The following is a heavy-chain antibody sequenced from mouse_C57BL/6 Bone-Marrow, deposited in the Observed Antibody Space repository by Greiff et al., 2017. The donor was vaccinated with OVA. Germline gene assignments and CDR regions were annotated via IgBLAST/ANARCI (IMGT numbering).Heavy chain of an antibody. J-gene: IGHJ4*01. CDR1: GYSFTGYY. Sequence: VQLKESGPELVKPGASVKISCKASGYSFTGYYMNWVKQSPEKSLEWIGEINPSTGGTTYNQKFKAKATLTVDKSSSTAYMQLKSLTSEDSAVYYCASPYYDYDEAYYAMDYWGQGTSVTVSS. V-gene: IGHV1-42*01. CDR2: INPSTGGT. D-gene: IGHD2-4*01. CDR3: ASPYYDYDEAYYAMDY.